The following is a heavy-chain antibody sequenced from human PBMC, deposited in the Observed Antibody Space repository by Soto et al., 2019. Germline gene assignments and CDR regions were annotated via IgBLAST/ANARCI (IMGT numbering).Heavy chain of an antibody. J-gene: IGHJ1*01. CDR1: GFTFGDYA. Sequence: GSLRLSCTASGFTFGDYAMSWFRQAPGKGLEWVGFIRSKAYGGTTEYAASVKGRFTISRDDSKSIAYLQMNSLKTEDTAVYYCTSAKTSGCYRFEYFQHWGQGTLDTGSS. V-gene: IGHV3-49*03. CDR2: IRSKAYGGTT. D-gene: IGHD6-19*01. CDR3: TSAKTSGCYRFEYFQH.